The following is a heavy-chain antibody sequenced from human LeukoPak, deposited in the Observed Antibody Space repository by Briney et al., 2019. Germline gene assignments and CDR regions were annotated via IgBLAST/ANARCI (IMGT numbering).Heavy chain of an antibody. CDR2: INHSGST. Sequence: SETLPLTCAVYGGSFSGYYWSWIRQPPGKGLEWIGEINHSGSTNYNPSLKSRVTISVDTSKNQCSLKLSSVTAADTAVYYCARGPYSNYGIMDVWGKGTTVTVSS. CDR3: ARGPYSNYGIMDV. CDR1: GGSFSGYY. J-gene: IGHJ6*04. V-gene: IGHV4-34*01. D-gene: IGHD4-11*01.